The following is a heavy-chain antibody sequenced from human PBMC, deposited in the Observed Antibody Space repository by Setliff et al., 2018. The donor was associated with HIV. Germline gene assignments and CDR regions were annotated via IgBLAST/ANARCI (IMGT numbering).Heavy chain of an antibody. CDR3: TRGARPTDEYVWFDP. CDR2: ITDGGGTA. D-gene: IGHD4-17*01. Sequence: GGSLRLSCAASGFTFSTYAMSWVRQAPGKGLEWVSAITDGGGTAEYAASVEGRFSISRDDSKSIAYLQMNSLTTEDTAVYYCTRGARPTDEYVWFDPWGQGTLVTVSS. CDR1: GFTFSTYA. J-gene: IGHJ5*02. V-gene: IGHV3-49*04.